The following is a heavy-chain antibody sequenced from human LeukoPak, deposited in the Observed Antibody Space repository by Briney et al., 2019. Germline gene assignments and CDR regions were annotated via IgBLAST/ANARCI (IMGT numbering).Heavy chain of an antibody. CDR3: AKSPGVVPAAIWLIDY. Sequence: PGGSLRLSCAASGFTFSSYAMSWVRQAPGKGLEWVSAISGSGGSTYYADSVKGRFTISRDNSKNTLYLQMNSLRAEDTAVYYCAKSPGVVPAAIWLIDYWGQGTLVTVSS. D-gene: IGHD2-2*02. V-gene: IGHV3-23*01. CDR2: ISGSGGST. CDR1: GFTFSSYA. J-gene: IGHJ4*02.